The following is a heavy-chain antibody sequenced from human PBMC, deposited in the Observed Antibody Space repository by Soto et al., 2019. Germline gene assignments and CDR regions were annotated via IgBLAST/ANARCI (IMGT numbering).Heavy chain of an antibody. D-gene: IGHD2-21*01. CDR2: LTHDGGSA. J-gene: IGHJ4*02. Sequence: QVQLVQSGGGVVQPGRTLRLSCAAAGFSLTAFGMQWVRPPPGKGLQWVARLTHDGGSAFYADSVKGRFTVSRDTSKKTLYLQMNSLIPENTAIYYCASIADYWGQGTLVTVSS. V-gene: IGHV3-30*05. CDR1: GFSLTAFG. CDR3: ASIADY.